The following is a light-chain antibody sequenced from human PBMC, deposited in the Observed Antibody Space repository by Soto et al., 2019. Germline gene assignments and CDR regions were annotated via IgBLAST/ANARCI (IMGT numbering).Light chain of an antibody. Sequence: EIVMTQSPATRTVSPGERATLSCRASQSVSSNLAWYQQKPGQAPRLLIYGASTRATGIPATFSGSESGTEFTLTISSLQSEDFAVYYCQQYNNWPPITFGQGTRLEIK. J-gene: IGKJ5*01. CDR3: QQYNNWPPIT. CDR2: GAS. CDR1: QSVSSN. V-gene: IGKV3D-15*01.